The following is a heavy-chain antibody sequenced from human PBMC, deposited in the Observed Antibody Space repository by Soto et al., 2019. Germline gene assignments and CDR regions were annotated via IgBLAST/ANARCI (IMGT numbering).Heavy chain of an antibody. V-gene: IGHV1-8*01. CDR3: AKEKVGATDD. D-gene: IGHD1-26*01. Sequence: QVQLVPSGAEVKKPGASVKVSCKASGYTFTSYDINWVRQATGQGLEWMGWMNPNSGNTGYAQKFQGRVTMTRNTSISTAYMELSSLRAEYTAVYDRAKEKVGATDDWGQGTLVTVSS. CDR2: MNPNSGNT. CDR1: GYTFTSYD. J-gene: IGHJ4*02.